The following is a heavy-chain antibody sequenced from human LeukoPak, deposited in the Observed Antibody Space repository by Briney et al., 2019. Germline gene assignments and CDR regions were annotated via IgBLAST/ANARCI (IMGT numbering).Heavy chain of an antibody. J-gene: IGHJ4*02. CDR2: IIPILGIA. CDR1: GGTFSSYA. Sequence: SVKVSCKASGGTFSSYAISWVRQAPGQGLEWMGRIIPILGIANYAQEFQGRVTITADKSTSTAYMELSSLRSEDTAVYYCARQITVVSEFDYWGQGTLVTVSS. CDR3: ARQITVVSEFDY. D-gene: IGHD4-23*01. V-gene: IGHV1-69*04.